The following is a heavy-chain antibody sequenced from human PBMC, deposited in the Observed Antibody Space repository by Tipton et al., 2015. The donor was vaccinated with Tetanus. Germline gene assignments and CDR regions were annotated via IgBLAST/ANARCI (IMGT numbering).Heavy chain of an antibody. J-gene: IGHJ5*02. Sequence: LSLTCTVSGGSISSGGYYWGWIRQHPGKGLEWIGYIYYSGSTYYNPSLKSRVTISVDTSKNQFSLKLSSVTAADTAVYYCARHYYDSSGYYPHNWFDPWGQGTLVTVSS. CDR1: GGSISSGGYY. D-gene: IGHD3-22*01. CDR2: IYYSGST. V-gene: IGHV4-31*03. CDR3: ARHYYDSSGYYPHNWFDP.